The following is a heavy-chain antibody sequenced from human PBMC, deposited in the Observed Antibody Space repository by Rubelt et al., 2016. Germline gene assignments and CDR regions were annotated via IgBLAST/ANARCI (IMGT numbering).Heavy chain of an antibody. CDR3: GRGDYYYGMDV. CDR1: GYTFTNYG. J-gene: IGHJ6*02. V-gene: IGHV1-18*01. CDR2: ISAYNGNT. Sequence: QVQLVQSGAEVKKPGASVRVSCKASGYTFTNYGISWVRQAPGQGLEWMGWISAYNGNTNHAQKFQGRVTMTTDTSTSTAYMDPRSLRSDDTAVYYCGRGDYYYGMDVWGQGTTVTVSS.